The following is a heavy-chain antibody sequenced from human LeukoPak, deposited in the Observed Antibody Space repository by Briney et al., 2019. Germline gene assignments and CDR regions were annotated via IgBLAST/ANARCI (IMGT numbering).Heavy chain of an antibody. D-gene: IGHD6-13*01. J-gene: IGHJ2*01. CDR1: GFMFNDHA. V-gene: IGHV3-9*01. CDR2: ISWNSGNM. CDR3: AKGPGLGAGKRYLDL. Sequence: PGRSLRLSCAPSGFMFNDHALHWVRQAPGKGLEWVSSISWNSGNMYYVDSVKGRFTISRDNAKNSLSLQMNSLKPEDTALYYCAKGPGLGAGKRYLDLWGRGTLVIVSS.